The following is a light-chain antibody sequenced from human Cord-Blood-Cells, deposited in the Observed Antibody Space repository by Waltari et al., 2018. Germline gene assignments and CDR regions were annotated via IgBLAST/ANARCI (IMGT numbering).Light chain of an antibody. CDR3: HQSSSLPFT. J-gene: IGKJ3*01. CDR1: QRIGSS. CDR2: YAS. V-gene: IGKV6D-21*02. Sequence: EMVLTQSPDFQSVTPKEKFTITSRASQRIGSSLHWYPQKPDQPPKLHIKYASQSISGVPSRFSGSGSGTDFTLTINSLEAVDAAAYYCHQSSSLPFTFGPGTKVDIK.